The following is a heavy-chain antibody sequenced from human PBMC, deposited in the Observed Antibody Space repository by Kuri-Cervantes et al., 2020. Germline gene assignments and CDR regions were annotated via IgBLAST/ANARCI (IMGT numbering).Heavy chain of an antibody. CDR3: ANMGGTSGSRYYYYGMDV. CDR2: ISYDGSNK. V-gene: IGHV3-30*18. Sequence: GGSLRLSCAASGFTFSSYDMHWVRQAPGKGLEWVAVISYDGSNKYYADSVKGRFTISRDNSKNTLYLQMNSLRAEDTAVYYCANMGGTSGSRYYYYGMDVWGQGTTVTVSS. D-gene: IGHD1-26*01. J-gene: IGHJ6*02. CDR1: GFTFSSYD.